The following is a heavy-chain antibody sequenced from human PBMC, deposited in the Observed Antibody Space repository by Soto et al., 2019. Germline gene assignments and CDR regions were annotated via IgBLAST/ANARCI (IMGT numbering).Heavy chain of an antibody. V-gene: IGHV4-59*01. CDR1: GGSISSYY. D-gene: IGHD3-3*01. Sequence: PSETLSLTCTVSGGSISSYYWSWIWQPPGKGLEWIGYIYYSGSTNYNPSLKSRVTISVDTSKNQFSLKLSSVTAADTAVYYCARDRVATIFGVVIIGEFDPWGQGTLVTVSS. J-gene: IGHJ5*02. CDR3: ARDRVATIFGVVIIGEFDP. CDR2: IYYSGST.